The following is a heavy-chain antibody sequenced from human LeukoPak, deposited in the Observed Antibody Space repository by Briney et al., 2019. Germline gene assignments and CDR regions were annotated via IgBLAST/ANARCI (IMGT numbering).Heavy chain of an antibody. CDR1: GFTVSNNY. CDR3: ARDWSHRCFDY. Sequence: PGGSLRLSCAASGFTVSNNYMSWVRQAPGKGLEWGSVIYSGDSGGSTYYADSVKGRFTISRDNSKNTLYLQMNSLRAEDTAVYYCARDWSHRCFDYWGQGTLVTVSS. D-gene: IGHD3-3*01. J-gene: IGHJ4*02. V-gene: IGHV3-53*01. CDR2: IYSGDSGGST.